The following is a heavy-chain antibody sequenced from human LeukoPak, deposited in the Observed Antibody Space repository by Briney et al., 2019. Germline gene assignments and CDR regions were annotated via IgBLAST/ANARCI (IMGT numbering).Heavy chain of an antibody. J-gene: IGHJ4*02. CDR3: ARGYSGYDATTFDY. V-gene: IGHV1-18*01. CDR1: GYTFTSYG. D-gene: IGHD5-12*01. Sequence: ASVKVSCKASGYTFTSYGISWVRQAPGQGLEWMGWISAYNGNTNYAQKLQSRVTMTTDTSTSTAYMELRSLRSDDTAVYYCARGYSGYDATTFDYWGQGTLVTVSS. CDR2: ISAYNGNT.